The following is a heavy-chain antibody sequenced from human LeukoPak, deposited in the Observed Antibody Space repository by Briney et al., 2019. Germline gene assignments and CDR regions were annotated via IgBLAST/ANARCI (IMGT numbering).Heavy chain of an antibody. CDR2: IIPIFGTA. D-gene: IGHD2-15*01. CDR3: ASSVSSVVDWFDP. J-gene: IGHJ5*02. CDR1: GPTVTSYA. V-gene: IGHV1-69*05. Sequence: ASVKPSYKPSGPTVTSYAIIRLRQSPGHRLKCMGGIIPIFGTANYAQKFQGRVTITTDESTSTAYMELSSLRSEDTAVYSCASSVSSVVDWFDPWGQGTLVTVSS.